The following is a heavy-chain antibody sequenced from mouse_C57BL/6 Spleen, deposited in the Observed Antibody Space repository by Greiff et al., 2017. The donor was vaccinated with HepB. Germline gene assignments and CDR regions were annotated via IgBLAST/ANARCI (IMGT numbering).Heavy chain of an antibody. CDR1: GYTFTSYW. Sequence: QVQLQQPGAELVRPGSSVKLSCKASGYTFTSYWMHWVKQRPIQGLEWIGNIDPSDSETHYNQKFKDKATLTVDKSSSTAYMQLSSLTSEDSAVYYCASGPYYDRYYAMDYWGQGTSVTVSS. CDR3: ASGPYYDRYYAMDY. J-gene: IGHJ4*01. CDR2: IDPSDSET. D-gene: IGHD2-4*01. V-gene: IGHV1-52*01.